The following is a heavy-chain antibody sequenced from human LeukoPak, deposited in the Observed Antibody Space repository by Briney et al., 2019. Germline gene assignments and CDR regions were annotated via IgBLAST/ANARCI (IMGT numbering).Heavy chain of an antibody. CDR1: GYTFTSYG. V-gene: IGHV1-18*01. D-gene: IGHD2-2*01. J-gene: IGHJ4*02. Sequence: GASVKVSCKASGYTFTSYGISWVRQAPGQGLEWMGWISAYNGNTNYAQKLQGRVTMTTDTSTSTAYMELRSLRSDDTAVYYCATSMRGYCSSTSCPYYFDYWGQGTLVTVSS. CDR3: ATSMRGYCSSTSCPYYFDY. CDR2: ISAYNGNT.